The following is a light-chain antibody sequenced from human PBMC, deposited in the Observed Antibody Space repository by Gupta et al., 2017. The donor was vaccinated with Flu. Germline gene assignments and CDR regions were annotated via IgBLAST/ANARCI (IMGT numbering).Light chain of an antibody. V-gene: IGKV3-20*01. J-gene: IGKJ2*03. CDR2: GAS. Sequence: EIVLTQSPGTLSLSPGESATPSCRASQSVSSSYLAWYQQKPGQAPRLPIYGASSRATGIPDRFSGRGSGTDFTLTISRLEPEDFAVYYCQQYGSSPYSFGQGTKLEIK. CDR3: QQYGSSPYS. CDR1: QSVSSSY.